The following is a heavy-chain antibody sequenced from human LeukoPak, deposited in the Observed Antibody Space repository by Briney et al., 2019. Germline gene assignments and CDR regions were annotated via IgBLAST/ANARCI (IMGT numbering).Heavy chain of an antibody. CDR2: IKSDGSST. D-gene: IGHD2-15*01. CDR3: ARVVGFHPPDY. CDR1: GFTFSSYW. Sequence: GGSLRLSCAASGFTFSSYWMYWVRQAPGKGLVWVSRIKSDGSSTSYADSVKGRFTISRDNAKNTLYLQMNSLRAEDTAVYYCARVVGFHPPDYWGQGTLATVSS. V-gene: IGHV3-74*01. J-gene: IGHJ4*02.